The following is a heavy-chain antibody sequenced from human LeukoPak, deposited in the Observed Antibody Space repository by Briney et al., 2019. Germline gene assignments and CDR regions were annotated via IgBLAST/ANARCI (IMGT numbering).Heavy chain of an antibody. D-gene: IGHD1-26*01. J-gene: IGHJ4*02. CDR2: ISSSSSTI. V-gene: IGHV3-48*01. CDR1: GFTFSSYS. Sequence: GGSLRLSCVASGFTFSSYSMNWVRQAPGKGREGVSYISSSSSTIYYADSVKGRFTISRDNAKNSLYLHMNSLRAEDTAVYYCARVGSGYIVGAFDYWGQGTLVTVSS. CDR3: ARVGSGYIVGAFDY.